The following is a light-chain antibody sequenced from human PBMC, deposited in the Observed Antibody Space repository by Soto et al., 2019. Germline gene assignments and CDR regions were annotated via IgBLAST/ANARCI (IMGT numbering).Light chain of an antibody. V-gene: IGKV1-39*01. J-gene: IGKJ1*01. CDR2: IAS. Sequence: DIQMTQSPSSLSASVGDRVTITCRASQSITNYLNWYQQNPGRAPKLLIYIASSLQSGVPSRFSGSGSGTDFPLTIRSLQPEDFATYYCQQTYSFPRTFGQGTKVEI. CDR1: QSITNY. CDR3: QQTYSFPRT.